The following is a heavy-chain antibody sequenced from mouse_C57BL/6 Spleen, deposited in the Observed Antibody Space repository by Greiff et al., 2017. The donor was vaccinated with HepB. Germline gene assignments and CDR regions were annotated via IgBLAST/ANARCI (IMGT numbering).Heavy chain of an antibody. CDR2: IYPGDGDT. D-gene: IGHD3-2*02. CDR3: TIWDPLDSSGYVHLYY. CDR1: GYAFSSSW. Sequence: VQLQQSGPELVKSGASVKISCKASGYAFSSSWMNWVKQRPGKGLEWIGRIYPGDGDTNYNGKFKGQATLTADKSSSTAYMQLSSLTSEDSAVYFGTIWDPLDSSGYVHLYYWGQGTTLTVSS. V-gene: IGHV1-82*01. J-gene: IGHJ2*01.